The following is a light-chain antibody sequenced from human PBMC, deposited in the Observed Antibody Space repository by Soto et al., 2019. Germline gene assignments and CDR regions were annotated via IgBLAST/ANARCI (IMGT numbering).Light chain of an antibody. V-gene: IGKV1-9*01. CDR3: QYLNSFPLS. CDR1: QGINSY. Sequence: IQLTQSPSSRSASVGDRVTLTCRASQGINSYLAWYQQEPGKAPKLLIYLASTLQSGVPSRFSGSGSGTDFSLTISSMQPEDVATYYCQYLNSFPLSFGGGTKVEIK. J-gene: IGKJ4*01. CDR2: LAS.